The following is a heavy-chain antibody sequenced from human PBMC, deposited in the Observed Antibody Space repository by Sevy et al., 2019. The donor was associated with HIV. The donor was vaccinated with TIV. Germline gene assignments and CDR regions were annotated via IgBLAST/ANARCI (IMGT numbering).Heavy chain of an antibody. CDR2: IWFDGSNT. Sequence: AGSLRLSCAASGFTFSTYGMHWVRQAPGKGLEWVAVIWFDGSNTYYADSVKGRFTISRDIAKNTLHLQMNSLRAEDTAVYYCARDLEFYDYGDYGPAFMPDYWGQGTLVTVSS. CDR1: GFTFSTYG. D-gene: IGHD4-17*01. CDR3: ARDLEFYDYGDYGPAFMPDY. J-gene: IGHJ4*02. V-gene: IGHV3-33*01.